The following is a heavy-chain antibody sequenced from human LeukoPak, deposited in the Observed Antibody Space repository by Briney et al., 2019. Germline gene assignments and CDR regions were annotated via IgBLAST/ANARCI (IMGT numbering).Heavy chain of an antibody. CDR2: GSESGGT. D-gene: IGHD3-3*01. V-gene: IGHV4-34*01. CDR3: AKNGQSGFSFDP. Sequence: SETLSLTCAVYGGSLNGHYWSWIRQPPGKGLEWIGEGSESGGTKFNPSLKSRVTISADTSKNQFSLKLNSVTAADTAVYYCAKNGQSGFSFDPWGQGALVTVSS. J-gene: IGHJ5*02. CDR1: GGSLNGHY.